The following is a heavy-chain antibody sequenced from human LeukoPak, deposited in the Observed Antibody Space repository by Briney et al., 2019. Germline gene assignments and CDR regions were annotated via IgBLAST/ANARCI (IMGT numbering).Heavy chain of an antibody. J-gene: IGHJ4*02. CDR2: ISGSGGST. CDR1: GFTFSSYG. CDR3: AKSGSSGWYHAYYCYFDY. V-gene: IGHV3-23*01. Sequence: GGSLRLSCAASGFTFSSYGMSWVRQAPGKGLEWVSAISGSGGSTYYADSVKGRFTISRDNAKNTLYLQMNSLRAAGTGVYYCAKSGSSGWYHAYYCYFDYGGQGTLVTV. D-gene: IGHD6-19*01.